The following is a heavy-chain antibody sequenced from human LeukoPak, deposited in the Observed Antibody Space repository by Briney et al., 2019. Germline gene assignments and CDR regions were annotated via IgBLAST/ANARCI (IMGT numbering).Heavy chain of an antibody. CDR3: ARRWNYGRNYYIDV. J-gene: IGHJ6*03. CDR1: GGSFSNYY. V-gene: IGHV4-34*01. CDR2: INDSGTI. Sequence: SETLCLTCAVDGGSFSNYYWSWIRQPPGKGLECIGEINDSGTINYNPSLMSRVTISVDKSKNQFSLKLSSVTAADTAVYYCARRWNYGRNYYIDVWGKGATVSVSS. D-gene: IGHD1-7*01.